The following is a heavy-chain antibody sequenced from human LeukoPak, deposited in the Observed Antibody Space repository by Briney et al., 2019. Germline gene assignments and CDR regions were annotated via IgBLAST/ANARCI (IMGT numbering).Heavy chain of an antibody. V-gene: IGHV3-30*04. D-gene: IGHD6-13*01. CDR2: ISYDGSNK. J-gene: IGHJ4*02. Sequence: GRSLRLSCAASGFTFSTSPIHWVRQAPGKGLEWVAVISYDGSNKYYADSVKGRFTISRDNSKNTLYLQMNSLRAEDTAVYYCAKGVAAAGTLDYWGQGTLVTVSS. CDR1: GFTFSTSP. CDR3: AKGVAAAGTLDY.